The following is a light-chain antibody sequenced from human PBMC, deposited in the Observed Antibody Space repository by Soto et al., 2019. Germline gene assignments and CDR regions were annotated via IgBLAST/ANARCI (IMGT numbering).Light chain of an antibody. V-gene: IGKV3-20*01. Sequence: IVLTQSPGTLSLSPGERATISCRASQSVPSGYVAWFQQKSGQAPRLLIYGASTRATGIPDRFSGSGSGTDFTLTISRLEPEDFAVYFCQQYGTSFFTFGGGTKVDIK. CDR3: QQYGTSFFT. CDR2: GAS. CDR1: QSVPSGY. J-gene: IGKJ4*01.